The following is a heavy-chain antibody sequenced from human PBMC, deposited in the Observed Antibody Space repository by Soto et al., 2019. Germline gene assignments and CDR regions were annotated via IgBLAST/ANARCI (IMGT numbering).Heavy chain of an antibody. D-gene: IGHD2-15*01. J-gene: IGHJ5*02. CDR2: ISYDGSNK. V-gene: IGHV3-30-3*01. Sequence: GGSLRLSCAASGFTFSSYAMHWVRQAPGKGLEWVAVISYDGSNKYYADSVKGRSTISRDNSKNTLYLQMNSLRAEDTAVYYCARGRGHYCSGGSCRSEFDPWGQGTLVTVSS. CDR1: GFTFSSYA. CDR3: ARGRGHYCSGGSCRSEFDP.